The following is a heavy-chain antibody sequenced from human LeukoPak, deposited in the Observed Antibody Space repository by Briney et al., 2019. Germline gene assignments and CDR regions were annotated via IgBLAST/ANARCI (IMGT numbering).Heavy chain of an antibody. D-gene: IGHD1-26*01. CDR3: ARDKDSGSYYFDY. J-gene: IGHJ4*02. V-gene: IGHV1-18*01. CDR2: ISAYNGNT. Sequence: ASVKVSCKASGYTFTSYGISWVRQAPGQGLEWTGWISAYNGNTNYAQKLQGRVTMTTDTSTSTAYMELSSLRSEDTAVYYCARDKDSGSYYFDYWGQGTLVTVSS. CDR1: GYTFTSYG.